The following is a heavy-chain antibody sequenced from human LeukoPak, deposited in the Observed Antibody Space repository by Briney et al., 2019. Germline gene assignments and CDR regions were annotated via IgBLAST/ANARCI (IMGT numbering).Heavy chain of an antibody. J-gene: IGHJ4*02. Sequence: GGSLRLSCAASGFTFDDYAMHWVRQAPGKGLEWVSGISWSSDTIGYADSVKGRFTISRDNAKNSLYLQMNSLRTGDTALYYCVKDKGSGWPHYFDYWGQGTLVTVSS. CDR3: VKDKGSGWPHYFDY. CDR1: GFTFDDYA. CDR2: ISWSSDTI. V-gene: IGHV3-9*01. D-gene: IGHD6-19*01.